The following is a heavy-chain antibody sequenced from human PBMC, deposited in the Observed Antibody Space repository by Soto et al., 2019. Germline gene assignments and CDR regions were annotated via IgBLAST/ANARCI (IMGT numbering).Heavy chain of an antibody. CDR3: AKRATGTYFDY. CDR1: GFTFSNYA. CDR2: ISGSGGST. V-gene: IGHV3-23*01. J-gene: IGHJ4*02. D-gene: IGHD1-1*01. Sequence: EVQLLESGGGLVQPGGSLRLSCAASGFTFSNYAMNWVRQAPGKGLEWVSVISGSGGSTYYADSVRGRFTISRDNSKNTLYLQMNSLRAEDTAVYYCAKRATGTYFDYWGQGTLVTVSS.